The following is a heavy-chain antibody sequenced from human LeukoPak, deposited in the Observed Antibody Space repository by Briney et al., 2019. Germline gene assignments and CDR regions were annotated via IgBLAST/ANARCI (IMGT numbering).Heavy chain of an antibody. CDR1: GYTFTGYS. Sequence: ASVKVSCKASGYTFTGYSMHWVRQAPGQGLEWMGWINPNSGGTNYAQKFQGRVTMTRDTSISTAYMELSRLRSDDTAVYYCARGMYDFWSGYYYYYYMDVWGKGTTVTVSS. CDR3: ARGMYDFWSGYYYYYYMDV. D-gene: IGHD3-3*01. CDR2: INPNSGGT. V-gene: IGHV1-2*02. J-gene: IGHJ6*03.